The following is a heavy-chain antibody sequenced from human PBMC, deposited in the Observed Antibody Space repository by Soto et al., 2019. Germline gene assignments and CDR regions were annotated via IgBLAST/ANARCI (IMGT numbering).Heavy chain of an antibody. D-gene: IGHD1-26*01. CDR3: ARDYPGGSYYDY. CDR2: ISQDGSEK. CDR1: GFTFSSYW. Sequence: GGSLRLSCAASGFTFSSYWMSWVRQAPGKGLEWVARISQDGSEKYYVDSVKGRFTISRDNAKNSLYLQMNSLRAEDTAVYYCARDYPGGSYYDYWGQGTLVTVSS. J-gene: IGHJ4*02. V-gene: IGHV3-7*03.